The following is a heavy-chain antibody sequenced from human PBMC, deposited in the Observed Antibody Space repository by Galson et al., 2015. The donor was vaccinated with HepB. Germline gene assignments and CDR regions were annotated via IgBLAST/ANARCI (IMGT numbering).Heavy chain of an antibody. V-gene: IGHV3-30*18. J-gene: IGHJ5*02. Sequence: SLRLSCAASGFTFSSYGMHWVRQAPGKGLGWVAVISCDGSNKYYAASVKGRFTISRDNSKNTLYLQMNSLRAEDTAVYYCAKDQEIAPNWFDPWGQGTLVTVSS. CDR1: GFTFSSYG. CDR2: ISCDGSNK. D-gene: IGHD6-13*01. CDR3: AKDQEIAPNWFDP.